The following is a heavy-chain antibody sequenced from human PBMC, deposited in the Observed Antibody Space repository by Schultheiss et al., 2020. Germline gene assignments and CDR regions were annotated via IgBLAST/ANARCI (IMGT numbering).Heavy chain of an antibody. J-gene: IGHJ3*02. D-gene: IGHD2-2*03. Sequence: GSLRLSCAASGFTFSNAWMSWVRQAPGKGLEWVGRIKSKTDGGTTDYAAPVKGRFTISRDDSKNTLYLQMNSLKTEDTAVYYCTTALDIVVVPADDIWGPGTMVTVAS. CDR2: IKSKTDGGTT. V-gene: IGHV3-15*01. CDR1: GFTFSNAW. CDR3: TTALDIVVVPADDI.